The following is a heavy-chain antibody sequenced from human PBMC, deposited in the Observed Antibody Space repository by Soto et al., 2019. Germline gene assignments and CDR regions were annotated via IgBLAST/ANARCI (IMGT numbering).Heavy chain of an antibody. Sequence: KPSETLSLTCTVSGGSSNSYYWGWVRQPPGKGLEWIGYISYSGSTSNNPSLTGRVTISVDTSKNQFSLKVSSVAAADTAVYYCARHNPIGNNWNYFDYWGQGTLVTVSS. V-gene: IGHV4-59*01. CDR1: GGSSNSYY. CDR3: ARHNPIGNNWNYFDY. J-gene: IGHJ4*02. D-gene: IGHD1-1*01. CDR2: ISYSGST.